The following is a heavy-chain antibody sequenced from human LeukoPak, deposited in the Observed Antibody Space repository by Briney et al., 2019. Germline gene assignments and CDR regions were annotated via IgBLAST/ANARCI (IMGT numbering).Heavy chain of an antibody. D-gene: IGHD3-10*01. CDR2: IYYSGST. Sequence: SETLSLTCTVSGGCISSSSYYWGWIRQPPGKGLEWIGSIYYSGSTYYNPSLKSRVTISVDTSKNQFSLKLSSVTAADTAVYYCARQAESNVDVWGKGTTVTVSS. CDR1: GGCISSSSYY. J-gene: IGHJ6*04. CDR3: ARQAESNVDV. V-gene: IGHV4-39*01.